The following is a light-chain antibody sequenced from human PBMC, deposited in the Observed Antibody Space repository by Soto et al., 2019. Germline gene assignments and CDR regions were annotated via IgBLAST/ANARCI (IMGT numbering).Light chain of an antibody. V-gene: IGLV2-14*01. CDR3: SSYTSSSTPYV. CDR1: SNDVGGYNY. CDR2: DVS. Sequence: QSVLTQPASVSGSPGQSITISCTGNSNDVGGYNYVSWYQQHPGKAPKLMIYDVSNRPSGVSNRFSGSKSGNTASLTISGLQAEDEADYYCSSYTSSSTPYVFGTGTKVT. J-gene: IGLJ1*01.